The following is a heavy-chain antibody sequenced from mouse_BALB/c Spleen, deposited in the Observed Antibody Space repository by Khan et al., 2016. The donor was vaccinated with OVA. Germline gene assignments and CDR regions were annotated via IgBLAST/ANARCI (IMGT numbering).Heavy chain of an antibody. CDR1: GYIFTSYW. V-gene: IGHV1S132*01. D-gene: IGHD1-1*01. CDR2: IYPGTDNT. CDR3: AREEALYYFDY. Sequence: QVQLQQPGAELVRPGASVKLSCKTFGYIFTSYWIHWVKQRSGQGLEWIARIYPGTDNTYYNENLKDKATLTADRSSSTAYMQLSSLKSEDSADYFCAREEALYYFDYWGQGTTLTVSS. J-gene: IGHJ2*01.